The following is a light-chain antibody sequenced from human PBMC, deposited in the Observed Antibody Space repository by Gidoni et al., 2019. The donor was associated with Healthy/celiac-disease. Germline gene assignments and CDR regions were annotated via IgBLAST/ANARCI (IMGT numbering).Light chain of an antibody. CDR3: AAWDDSLNGRGV. CDR1: SSNIGSNT. J-gene: IGLJ3*02. V-gene: IGLV1-44*01. Sequence: QSVLPQPPSASGTPGQRVTISCSGSSSNIGSNTVNWYQQRPGTAPKLLIYSNNQRPSGVPDRFSGSKSGTSASLAISGLQSEDEADYYCAAWDDSLNGRGVFGGGTKLTVL. CDR2: SNN.